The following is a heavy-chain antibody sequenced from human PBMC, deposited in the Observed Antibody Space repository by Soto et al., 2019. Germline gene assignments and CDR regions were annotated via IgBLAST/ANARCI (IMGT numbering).Heavy chain of an antibody. V-gene: IGHV3-23*01. Sequence: GSLRLSCADSGFRFSSYSMSWVRQTPGKGLERVAAITATGDRTYYADSVTGRFTISRDNSKKTHYLQMTSLRAEDTAMYYCATMNGYFEYWGQGTPVTVSS. CDR1: GFRFSSYS. D-gene: IGHD3-22*01. CDR2: ITATGDRT. CDR3: ATMNGYFEY. J-gene: IGHJ4*02.